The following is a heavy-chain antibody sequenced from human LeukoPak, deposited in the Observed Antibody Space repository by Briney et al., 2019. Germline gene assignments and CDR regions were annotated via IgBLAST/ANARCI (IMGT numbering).Heavy chain of an antibody. CDR1: GFTFSSYA. V-gene: IGHV3-30-3*01. CDR3: ARDEGYSSVDY. CDR2: ISYDGSNK. J-gene: IGHJ4*02. D-gene: IGHD6-19*01. Sequence: PGGSLRLSCAASGFTFSSYAMHWVRQAPGKGLEWVAVISYDGSNKYYADSVKGRFTISRDNSKNTLYLQMNSLRAEDTAVYYCARDEGYSSVDYWGQGTLVTVSS.